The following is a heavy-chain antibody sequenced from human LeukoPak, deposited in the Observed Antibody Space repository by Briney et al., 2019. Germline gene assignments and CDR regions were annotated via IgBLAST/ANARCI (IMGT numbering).Heavy chain of an antibody. V-gene: IGHV3-74*01. J-gene: IGHJ6*03. Sequence: GGSLRLSCAASGFTFSSYWMHWVRQAPGKGLVWVSRINTDGSSTSYADSVKGRFTIFRDNAKNTLYLQMNSLRAEDTAVYYCARVGQQSVQDYYYYYMDVWGKGTTVTVSS. CDR1: GFTFSSYW. CDR2: INTDGSST. D-gene: IGHD6-13*01. CDR3: ARVGQQSVQDYYYYYMDV.